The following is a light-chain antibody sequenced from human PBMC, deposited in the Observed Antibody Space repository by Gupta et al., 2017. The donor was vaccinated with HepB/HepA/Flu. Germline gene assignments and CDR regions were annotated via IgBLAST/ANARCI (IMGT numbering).Light chain of an antibody. CDR2: DAS. CDR3: HQYDNLPPRT. CDR1: QDISKY. J-gene: IGKJ1*01. V-gene: IGKV1-33*01. Sequence: DIQMTQSPSSLSASVGDRVTITCQASQDISKYLISHHQKPGKTPKFLISDASNWETGVTSRFSGSGFGTDFTFTISSLQQEDSATYYCHQYDNLPPRTLSQGTKVEIK.